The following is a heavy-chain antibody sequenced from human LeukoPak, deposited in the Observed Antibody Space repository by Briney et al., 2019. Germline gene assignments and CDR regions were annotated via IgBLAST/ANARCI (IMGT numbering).Heavy chain of an antibody. V-gene: IGHV4-34*01. Sequence: SETLSLTCAVYGGSFSGYYWSWIRQPPGKGLEWIGEINHSGSTNYNPSLKSRVTISVDTSKNQFSLKLSSVTAADTAVYYCASYCSGGSCYAAFDIWGHGTMVTVSS. D-gene: IGHD2-15*01. CDR1: GGSFSGYY. CDR3: ASYCSGGSCYAAFDI. CDR2: INHSGST. J-gene: IGHJ3*02.